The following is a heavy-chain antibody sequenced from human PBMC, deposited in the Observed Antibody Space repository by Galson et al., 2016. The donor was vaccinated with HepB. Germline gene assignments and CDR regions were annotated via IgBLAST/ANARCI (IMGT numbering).Heavy chain of an antibody. D-gene: IGHD3-22*01. CDR3: STSNYKSDSAGFDY. J-gene: IGHJ4*02. CDR2: IPNRGTKK. V-gene: IGHV3-30*03. Sequence: SLRLSCAASGFDFSTYAIHWVRQPPAKGLDWVPAIPNRGTKKSYQASVKARSPTPRANSKNTGYLQMNSLRTVDTAVYYCSTSNYKSDSAGFDYWGQGTLVTVSS. CDR1: GFDFSTYA.